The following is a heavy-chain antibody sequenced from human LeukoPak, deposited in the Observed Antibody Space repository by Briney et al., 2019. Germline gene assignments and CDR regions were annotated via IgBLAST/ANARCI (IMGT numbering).Heavy chain of an antibody. CDR1: GVSITSSY. V-gene: IGHV4-4*07. Sequence: SETLSLTCTVSGVSITSSYWGWIRQPAGKGLEWIGQIFFSGSSNYNSSLTRRVTMSVDTSENQFSLRLRSVTAADTAVYYCMRVRFDIGRYYYMDVWGEGTTVTVSS. D-gene: IGHD5-12*01. CDR3: MRVRFDIGRYYYMDV. CDR2: IFFSGSS. J-gene: IGHJ6*03.